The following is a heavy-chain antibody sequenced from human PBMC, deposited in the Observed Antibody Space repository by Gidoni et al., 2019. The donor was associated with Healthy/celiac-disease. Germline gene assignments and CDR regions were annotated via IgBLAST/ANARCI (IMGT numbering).Heavy chain of an antibody. J-gene: IGHJ4*02. CDR2: IWYDGSNN. D-gene: IGHD6-19*01. CDR1: GFPVSSYG. CDR3: AREEGGYSSGPFDY. Sequence: QVQLVESGGGVVQPGRSLRLSCAASGFPVSSYGMHWVRQAPGKGLEWVAVIWYDGSNNYYADSVKGRFTISGDNSNNTLYLQMNSLRAEDTAVYYCAREEGGYSSGPFDYWGQGTLVTVSS. V-gene: IGHV3-33*01.